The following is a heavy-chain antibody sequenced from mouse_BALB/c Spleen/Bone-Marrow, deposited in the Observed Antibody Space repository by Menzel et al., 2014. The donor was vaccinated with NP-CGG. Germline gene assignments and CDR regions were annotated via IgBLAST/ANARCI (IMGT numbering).Heavy chain of an antibody. CDR1: GFTFTSYW. CDR2: INPSNGRT. V-gene: IGHV1S81*02. CDR3: ARDGNYRYAMDY. J-gene: IGHJ4*01. D-gene: IGHD2-1*01. Sequence: QVQLKQSGAELVKPGASVKLSCMASGFTFTSYWIRWVKQRPGQGPEWIGEINPSNGRTNYNEKFKSKATLTDDKSSSTAYMQLSSLTSEDSAVYYCARDGNYRYAMDYWGQGTSLTVSS.